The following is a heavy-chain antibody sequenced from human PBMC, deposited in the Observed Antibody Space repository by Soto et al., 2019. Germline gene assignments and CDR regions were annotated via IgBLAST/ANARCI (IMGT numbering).Heavy chain of an antibody. CDR1: GFTFSSYA. CDR3: AKSPRASGLKYGMDV. D-gene: IGHD5-12*01. J-gene: IGHJ6*02. V-gene: IGHV3-23*01. CDR2: ISGSGGST. Sequence: PGGSLRLSCAASGFTFSSYAMSWVRQAPGKGLEWVSVISGSGGSTYYADSVKGRFTMSRDNSKNTLYLQMNSLRAEDTAVYYCAKSPRASGLKYGMDVWGQGTTVTVSS.